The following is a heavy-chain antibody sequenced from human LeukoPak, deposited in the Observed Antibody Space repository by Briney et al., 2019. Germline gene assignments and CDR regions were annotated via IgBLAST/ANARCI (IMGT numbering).Heavy chain of an antibody. J-gene: IGHJ4*02. D-gene: IGHD5-18*01. Sequence: PGGSLRLSCAASGFTFSSYGMHWVRQAPGKGLEWVAVISYDGSNKYYADSVKGRFTISRDNSKNTLYLQMNSLRAEDTAVYYCARGLYSYGSSYFDYWGQGTLVTVSS. CDR2: ISYDGSNK. CDR1: GFTFSSYG. CDR3: ARGLYSYGSSYFDY. V-gene: IGHV3-30*03.